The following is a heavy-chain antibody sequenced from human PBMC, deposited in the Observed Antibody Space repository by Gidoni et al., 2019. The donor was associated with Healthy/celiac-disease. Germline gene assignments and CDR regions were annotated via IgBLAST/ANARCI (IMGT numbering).Heavy chain of an antibody. CDR1: GGTFSSYA. D-gene: IGHD1-20*01. J-gene: IGHJ4*02. CDR3: ARVPIEPGITGTRKTYYFDY. V-gene: IGHV1-69*06. Sequence: QVQLVQSGAEVKKPGSSVKVSCKASGGTFSSYAISWVRQAPGQGLEWMGGIIPIFGTANYAQKFQGRVTITADKSTSTAYMELSSLRSEDTAVYYCARVPIEPGITGTRKTYYFDYWGQGTLVTVSS. CDR2: IIPIFGTA.